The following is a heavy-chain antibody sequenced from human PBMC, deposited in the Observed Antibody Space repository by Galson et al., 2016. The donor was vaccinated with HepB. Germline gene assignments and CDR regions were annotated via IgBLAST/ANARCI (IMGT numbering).Heavy chain of an antibody. CDR1: GYTFTNYG. V-gene: IGHV1-18*01. J-gene: IGHJ5*02. Sequence: SVKVSCKASGYTFTNYGISWVRQAPGQGLEWMGWISAYNGKTNYAQKVQGRVTMTTDTPTSTAYMELRSLTSDDTAVYYCATDPLGYGITIVVGRYFDPWGQGTLVTVSA. D-gene: IGHD3-10*01. CDR3: ATDPLGYGITIVVGRYFDP. CDR2: ISAYNGKT.